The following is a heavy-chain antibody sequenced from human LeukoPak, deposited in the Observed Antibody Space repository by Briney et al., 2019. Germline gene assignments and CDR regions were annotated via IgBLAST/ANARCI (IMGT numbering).Heavy chain of an antibody. CDR2: ISSSGSTI. V-gene: IGHV3-11*01. CDR3: ARHLANYYDSSGYDY. D-gene: IGHD3-22*01. J-gene: IGHJ4*02. Sequence: PGGSPRLSCAASGFTFSDYYMSWIRQAPGKGLEWVSYISSSGSTIYYADSVKGRFTISRDNAKNSLYLQMNSLRAEDTAVYYCARHLANYYDSSGYDYWGQGTLVTVSS. CDR1: GFTFSDYY.